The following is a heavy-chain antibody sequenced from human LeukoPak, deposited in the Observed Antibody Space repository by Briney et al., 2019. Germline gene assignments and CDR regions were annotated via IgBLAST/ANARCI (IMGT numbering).Heavy chain of an antibody. Sequence: GGSLRLSCAASGNYWMHWVRQAPGKGLVWVSHINSDGSWTSYADSVKSRFTISKDNAKNTVYLQMNSLRAEDTAVYYCVSFYETHWGRGTLVTVSS. CDR2: INSDGSWT. J-gene: IGHJ4*02. V-gene: IGHV3-74*01. D-gene: IGHD2/OR15-2a*01. CDR1: GNYW. CDR3: VSFYETH.